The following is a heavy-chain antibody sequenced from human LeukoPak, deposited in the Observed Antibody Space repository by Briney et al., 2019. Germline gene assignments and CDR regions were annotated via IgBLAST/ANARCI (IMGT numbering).Heavy chain of an antibody. J-gene: IGHJ6*03. CDR1: GGSISSYY. V-gene: IGHV4-30-4*08. Sequence: SETLSLTCTVSGGSISSYYWSWIRQPPGKGLEWIGYIYYSASTYYNPSLKSRVTISVDTSKNQFSLKLSSVTAADTAVYYCAREDYYDSSGYPHLYYMDVWGKGTTVTVSS. CDR2: IYYSAST. D-gene: IGHD3-22*01. CDR3: AREDYYDSSGYPHLYYMDV.